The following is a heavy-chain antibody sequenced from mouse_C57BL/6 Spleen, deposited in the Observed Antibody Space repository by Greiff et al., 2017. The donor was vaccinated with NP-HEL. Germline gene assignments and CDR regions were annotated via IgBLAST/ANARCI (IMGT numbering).Heavy chain of an antibody. J-gene: IGHJ2*01. D-gene: IGHD2-4*01. CDR1: GFTFSSYG. V-gene: IGHV5-6*02. Sequence: DVMLVESGGDLVKPGGSLKLSCAASGFTFSSYGMSWVRQTPDKRLEWVATISSGGSYTYYPDSVKGRFTISRDNAKNTLYLQMSSLKSEDTAMYYCARRENDYDYFDYWGQGTTLTVSS. CDR3: ARRENDYDYFDY. CDR2: ISSGGSYT.